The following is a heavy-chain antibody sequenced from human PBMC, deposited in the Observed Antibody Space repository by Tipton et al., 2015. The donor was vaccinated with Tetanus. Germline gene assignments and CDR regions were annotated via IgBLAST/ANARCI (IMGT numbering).Heavy chain of an antibody. V-gene: IGHV4-34*01. CDR3: ARTVAGTDY. D-gene: IGHD6-19*01. CDR1: GGSFSGYY. CDR2: IYYSGST. J-gene: IGHJ4*02. Sequence: TLSLTCAVYGGSFSGYYWSWIRQPPGKGLEWIGSIYYSGSTYYNPSLKSRVTISVDTSKNQFSLKLSSVTAADTAVYYCARTVAGTDYWGQGTLVTVSS.